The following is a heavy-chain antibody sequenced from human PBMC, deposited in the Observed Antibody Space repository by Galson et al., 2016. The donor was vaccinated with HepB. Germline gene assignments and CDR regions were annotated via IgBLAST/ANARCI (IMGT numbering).Heavy chain of an antibody. Sequence: QSGAEVKKPGESLKISCKTSGFNFSSDWIGWVRHVPGQGLEWMGIIYPAASNAAYSASFQGHVIISADKSISTANLQWSSLKASDTAMYYCAKKRAGYNYWGQGTLVTVSS. CDR1: GFNFSSDW. CDR2: IYPAASNA. D-gene: IGHD5-24*01. V-gene: IGHV5-51*01. J-gene: IGHJ4*02. CDR3: AKKRAGYNY.